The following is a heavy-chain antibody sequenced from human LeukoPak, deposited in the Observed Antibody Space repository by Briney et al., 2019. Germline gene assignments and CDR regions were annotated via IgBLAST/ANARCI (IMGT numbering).Heavy chain of an antibody. Sequence: GGSLRLSCAASGFTFSSYGMHWVRQAPGKGLGWVAVISYDGSNKYYADSVKGRFTISRDNSKNTLYLQMNSLRAEDTAVYYCAKDDPDDAGFDYWGQGTLVTVSS. D-gene: IGHD3-16*01. CDR2: ISYDGSNK. CDR1: GFTFSSYG. J-gene: IGHJ4*02. CDR3: AKDDPDDAGFDY. V-gene: IGHV3-30*18.